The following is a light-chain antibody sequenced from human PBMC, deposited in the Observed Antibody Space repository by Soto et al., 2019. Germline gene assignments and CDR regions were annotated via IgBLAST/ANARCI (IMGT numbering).Light chain of an antibody. Sequence: DIQMTQSPSTLPAPVGERVTITAGASQSISSWLAWYQQKPGKAPKLLIYDASSLESGVPSRFSGSGSGTEFTLTISSLQPDDFATYYCQQYNSYSITFGQGTRLEIK. CDR2: DAS. CDR3: QQYNSYSIT. V-gene: IGKV1-5*01. J-gene: IGKJ5*01. CDR1: QSISSW.